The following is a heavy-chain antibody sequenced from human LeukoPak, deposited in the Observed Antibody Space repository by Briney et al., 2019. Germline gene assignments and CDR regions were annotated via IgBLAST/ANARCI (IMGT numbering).Heavy chain of an antibody. CDR3: ARADCSSASCFAVFDH. Sequence: GGSLRLSCAASGFDFHTFEMNWVRQGPGKGLEWVSRIGSSGRTTYYADSVKGRFTISRDDANNSLYLQMNRLRAEDTAVYYCARADCSSASCFAVFDHWGQGALVTVSS. D-gene: IGHD2-2*01. V-gene: IGHV3-48*03. J-gene: IGHJ4*02. CDR2: IGSSGRTT. CDR1: GFDFHTFE.